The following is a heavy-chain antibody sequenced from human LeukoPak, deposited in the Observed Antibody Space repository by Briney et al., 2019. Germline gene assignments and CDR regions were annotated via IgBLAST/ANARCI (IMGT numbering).Heavy chain of an antibody. CDR3: ARVARGSSGYRYYFDY. D-gene: IGHD5-12*01. CDR1: GYTFTGYY. Sequence: ASVKVSCKASGYTFTGYYMHWVRQAPGQGLEWMGWINTNTENPTYAQGFTGRFVFSLDTSVSTAYLQISSLKAEDTAVYYCARVARGSSGYRYYFDYWGQGTLVTVSS. V-gene: IGHV7-4-1*02. CDR2: INTNTENP. J-gene: IGHJ4*02.